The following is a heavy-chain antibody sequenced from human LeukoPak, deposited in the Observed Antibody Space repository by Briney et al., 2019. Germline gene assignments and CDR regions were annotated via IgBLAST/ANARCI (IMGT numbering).Heavy chain of an antibody. CDR1: GFTFDDYA. J-gene: IGHJ4*02. CDR3: AKSAGQGPTAMVLLDY. V-gene: IGHV3-43D*03. CDR2: FSWDGGST. D-gene: IGHD5-18*01. Sequence: GGSVRLSCAASGFTFDDYAMHWVRQAPGKGLEWVSLFSWDGGSTYYADSVKGRFTISRDNSKNSLYLQMNSLRAEDTALYFCAKSAGQGPTAMVLLDYWGQGTLVTVSS.